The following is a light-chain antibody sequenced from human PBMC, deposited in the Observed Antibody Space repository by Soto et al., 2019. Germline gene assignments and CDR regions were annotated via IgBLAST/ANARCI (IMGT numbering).Light chain of an antibody. CDR2: DTS. V-gene: IGKV3-15*01. CDR1: QSISSK. Sequence: EIVMTQSPATLSVSPGERATLSCRASQSISSKLAWYQHKPGRAPRLLIYDTSTRAAGIPARFTGSGSGTDFTLTISSLQSEDFAVYYCQQYGSLITFGGGTKVEIK. J-gene: IGKJ4*01. CDR3: QQYGSLIT.